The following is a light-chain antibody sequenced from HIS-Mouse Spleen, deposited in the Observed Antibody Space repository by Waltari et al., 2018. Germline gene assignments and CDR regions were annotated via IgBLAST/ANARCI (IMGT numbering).Light chain of an antibody. CDR1: NIGRKS. CDR3: QVWDSSSDHVV. Sequence: SYVLTQQPSASVGPGKTARITCGGNNIGRKSVHWYQQKPGQAPVLVVNEDSDRPSGIHERFSGSNSRNPATLTISRVEAGDEADYYCQVWDSSSDHVVFGGGTKLTVL. CDR2: EDS. J-gene: IGLJ2*01. V-gene: IGLV3-21*03.